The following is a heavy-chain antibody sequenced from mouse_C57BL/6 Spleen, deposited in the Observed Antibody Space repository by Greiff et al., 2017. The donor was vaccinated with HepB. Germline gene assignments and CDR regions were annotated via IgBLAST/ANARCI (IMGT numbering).Heavy chain of an antibody. D-gene: IGHD2-2*01. CDR3: ARDGYDGGFAY. CDR2: IYPRDGST. CDR1: GYTFTSYD. V-gene: IGHV1-85*01. J-gene: IGHJ3*01. Sequence: VQGVESGPELVKPGASVKLSCKASGYTFTSYDINWVKQWPGQGLEWIGWIYPRDGSTKYNEKFKGKATLTVDTSSSTAYMELHSLTSEDSAVYFCARDGYDGGFAYWGQGTLVTVSA.